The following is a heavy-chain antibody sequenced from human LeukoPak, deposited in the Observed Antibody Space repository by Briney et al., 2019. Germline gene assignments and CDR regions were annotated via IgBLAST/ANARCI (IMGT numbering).Heavy chain of an antibody. V-gene: IGHV3-23*01. CDR2: ITNSGGTT. CDR1: GFTFSNYA. CDR3: AKTLSSSAFPYWYFDL. J-gene: IGHJ2*01. Sequence: GGSLRLSCAASGFTFSNYAMTWVRQAPGKGLEWVSCITNSGGTTYYAGSVRGRFTISRDNSKNTVYLQMNSLRADDTAVYYCAKTLSSSAFPYWYFDLWGRGTLVTVSS. D-gene: IGHD6-19*01.